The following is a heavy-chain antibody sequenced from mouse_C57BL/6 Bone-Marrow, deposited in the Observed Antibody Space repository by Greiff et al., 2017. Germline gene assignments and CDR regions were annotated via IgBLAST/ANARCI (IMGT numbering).Heavy chain of an antibody. V-gene: IGHV1-69*01. Sequence: QVQLQQPGAELVMPGASVKLSCKASGYTFTSYWMHWVKQRPGQGLEWIGEIDPSDSYTNYNQKFKGKSTLTVDKSSSTGYMQLSRLTSEGSAVYYCARGSIGYEGLAYWGQGTLVTVSA. J-gene: IGHJ3*01. CDR2: IDPSDSYT. D-gene: IGHD2-2*01. CDR1: GYTFTSYW. CDR3: ARGSIGYEGLAY.